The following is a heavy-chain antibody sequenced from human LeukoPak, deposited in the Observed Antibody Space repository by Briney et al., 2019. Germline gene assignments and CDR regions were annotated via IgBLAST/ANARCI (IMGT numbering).Heavy chain of an antibody. V-gene: IGHV3-74*01. J-gene: IGHJ6*02. CDR1: GFTFSSYW. CDR2: INSDGSST. D-gene: IGHD3-10*01. CDR3: AKSRDYYSSGLKGVGMDV. Sequence: PGGSLRLSCAASGFTFSSYWMHWVRQAPGKGLVWVSRINSDGSSTSYADSVKGRFTISRDNAKNTLYLQMNSLRAEDTAVYYCAKSRDYYSSGLKGVGMDVWGQGTTVIVSS.